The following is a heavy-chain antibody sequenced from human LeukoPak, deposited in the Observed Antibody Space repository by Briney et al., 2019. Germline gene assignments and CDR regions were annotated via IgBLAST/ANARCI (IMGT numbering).Heavy chain of an antibody. CDR3: AKPKSALIVVGA. Sequence: GGSLRLSCAASGFTFSRSSLSWVRQAPGQGLEWVSSMSGAGDIAHYAESVRGRFTISRDNSRNILYLQMNSLRADDTAIYYCAKPKSALIVVGAWGQGTLVAVSP. V-gene: IGHV3-23*01. CDR1: GFTFSRSS. J-gene: IGHJ5*02. D-gene: IGHD1-26*01. CDR2: MSGAGDIA.